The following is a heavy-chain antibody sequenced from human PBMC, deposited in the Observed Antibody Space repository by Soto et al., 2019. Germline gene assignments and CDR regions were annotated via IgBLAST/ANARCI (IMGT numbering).Heavy chain of an antibody. J-gene: IGHJ6*02. CDR2: IIPIFPTP. CDR3: XXXXXXXXXXGNYYYGMDV. V-gene: IGHV1-69*12. CDR1: GGTFGNSA. Sequence: QVQLVQSGGEVKKPGSSVTVSCKASGGTFGNSAISWVRQAPGQGLEWMGGIIPIFPTPDYAQKFQGRVTITADESTXXXXXXXXXXXXXXXXXXXXXXXXXXXXXXGNYYYGMDVWGQGTTVTVS.